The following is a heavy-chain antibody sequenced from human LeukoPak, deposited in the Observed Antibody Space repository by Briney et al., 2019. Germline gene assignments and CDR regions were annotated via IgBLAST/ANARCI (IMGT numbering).Heavy chain of an antibody. CDR2: IYTSGST. Sequence: GSLRLSCAASGFTFSSYAMSWIRQPAGKGLEWIGRIYTSGSTNYNPSLKSRVTMSVDTSKNQFSLKLSSVTAADTAVYYCARDEGSGSDFDYWGQGTLVTVSS. D-gene: IGHD3-10*01. CDR1: GFTFSSYA. J-gene: IGHJ4*02. CDR3: ARDEGSGSDFDY. V-gene: IGHV4-4*07.